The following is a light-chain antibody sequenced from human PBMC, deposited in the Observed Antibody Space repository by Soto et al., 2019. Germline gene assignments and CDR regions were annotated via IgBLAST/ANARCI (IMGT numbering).Light chain of an antibody. CDR2: DAS. V-gene: IGKV1-33*01. CDR3: QQYDNLPLT. CDR1: QDISNY. J-gene: IGKJ4*01. Sequence: DIQMTQSPSSLSASVGDRVTITCQASQDISNYLNWYQQKPWKAPKLLIYDASNLETGVSSRFSGGGSGTDFTFTISSLQPEDIATYYCQQYDNLPLTFGGGTKVEIK.